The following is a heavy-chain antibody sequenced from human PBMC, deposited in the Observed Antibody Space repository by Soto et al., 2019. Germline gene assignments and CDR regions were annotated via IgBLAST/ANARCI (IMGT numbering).Heavy chain of an antibody. Sequence: SATPSLTRTVSGGSIDGRYWGWIRQPQGKGLEWIGYVYYSGSSTSNPSLKSRVTMSADTSKNQLSLKVRSVTAADTAVDYCSRVGERWQYFDWFYYFDSWGQGALVTVSS. CDR3: SRVGERWQYFDWFYYFDS. CDR1: GGSIDGRY. J-gene: IGHJ4*02. CDR2: VYYSGSS. D-gene: IGHD3-9*01. V-gene: IGHV4-59*11.